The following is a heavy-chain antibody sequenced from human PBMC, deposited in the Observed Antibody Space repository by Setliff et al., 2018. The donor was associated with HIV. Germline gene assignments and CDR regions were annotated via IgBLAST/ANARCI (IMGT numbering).Heavy chain of an antibody. CDR2: SYYSGST. CDR3: ARGGGYYARLVY. J-gene: IGHJ4*02. D-gene: IGHD3-22*01. V-gene: IGHV4-59*01. Sequence: KASETLSLTCTVYGGSISRYYWSGIRQPPGKGLEGIGYSYYSGSTNYDPSIKSRVTISVDTSKNQYSLKLCSVTAAATAVYYCARGGGYYARLVYWGQGTLVTVSS. CDR1: GGSISRYY.